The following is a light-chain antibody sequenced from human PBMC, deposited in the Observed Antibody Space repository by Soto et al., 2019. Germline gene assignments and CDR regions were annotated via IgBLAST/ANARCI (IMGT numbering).Light chain of an antibody. CDR2: VNNDDSH. V-gene: IGLV4-69*01. CDR3: QTWETGSVI. Sequence: QLVLTQSPSASASLGASVKLTCTLSSGHSRNAIAWHQQLPQKGPRYLMKVNNDDSHTKGAGIPDRFSGSSSGAERYLIISSLQSDDEADYCCQTWETGSVIFGGGTKVTVL. CDR1: SGHSRNA. J-gene: IGLJ2*01.